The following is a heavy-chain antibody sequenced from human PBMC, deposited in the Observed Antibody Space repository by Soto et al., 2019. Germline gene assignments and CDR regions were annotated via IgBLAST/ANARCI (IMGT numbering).Heavy chain of an antibody. J-gene: IGHJ4*02. CDR2: MNPNSGNT. Sequence: QVQLVQSGSEVKKPGASVKVSCKASGYTFTSYDINWVRQATGQGLVWMGWMNPNSGNTGYAQKFQGRVTMTRNTSTSTAYMELSSLRSEDTAVYYCAREHSSSWRFDYWGQGTLVTVSS. CDR1: GYTFTSYD. V-gene: IGHV1-8*01. CDR3: AREHSSSWRFDY. D-gene: IGHD6-13*01.